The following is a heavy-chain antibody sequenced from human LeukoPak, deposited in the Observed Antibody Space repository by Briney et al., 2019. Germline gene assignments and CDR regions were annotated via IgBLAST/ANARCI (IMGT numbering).Heavy chain of an antibody. D-gene: IGHD7-27*01. CDR2: IYHSGST. CDR1: GGSISSGTYS. CDR3: ARDRLSLGAFDI. Sequence: PSETLSLTCSVSGGSISSGTYSWNWIRQPAGKGLEWIGYIYHSGSTYYNPSLKSRVTISVDRSKNQFSLRLSSLTAADTAVYYCARDRLSLGAFDIWGQGTMVTVSS. J-gene: IGHJ3*02. V-gene: IGHV4-30-2*01.